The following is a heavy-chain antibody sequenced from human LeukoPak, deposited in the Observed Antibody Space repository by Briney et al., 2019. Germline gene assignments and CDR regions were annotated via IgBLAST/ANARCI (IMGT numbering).Heavy chain of an antibody. CDR1: GYTFTGYY. Sequence: GASVKVSCKASGYTFTGYYMHWVRQAPGQGLEWMGWINPNSGGTNYAQKFQGRVTMTRDTSISTAYMELSRLRSDDTAVYYCARAYSYGFKYTFDYWGQGTLVTVSS. CDR3: ARAYSYGFKYTFDY. J-gene: IGHJ4*02. CDR2: INPNSGGT. V-gene: IGHV1-2*02. D-gene: IGHD5-18*01.